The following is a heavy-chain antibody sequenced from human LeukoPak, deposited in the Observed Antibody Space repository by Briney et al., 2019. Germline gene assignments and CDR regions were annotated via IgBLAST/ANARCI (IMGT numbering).Heavy chain of an antibody. D-gene: IGHD3-22*01. CDR3: ARERNYDSSGYYYFVY. CDR2: IYYSGST. Sequence: PSETLSLTCTVSGGSISSGDYYWSWIRHPPGKGLEWIGYIYYSGSTYYNPSLKSRVTISVDTSKNQFSLKLSSVTAADTAVYYCARERNYDSSGYYYFVYWGQGTLVTVSS. V-gene: IGHV4-30-4*01. CDR1: GGSISSGDYY. J-gene: IGHJ4*02.